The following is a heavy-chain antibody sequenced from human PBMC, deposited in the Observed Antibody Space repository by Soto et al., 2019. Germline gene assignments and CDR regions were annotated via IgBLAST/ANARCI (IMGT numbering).Heavy chain of an antibody. CDR1: GFTFSGYS. V-gene: IGHV3-48*01. J-gene: IGHJ4*02. Sequence: EVQLVESGGGLVQPGGSLSLSCAASGFTFSGYSMNCVRQAPGKGLEWVSDISSSSSTIYYPDSVEGRFTISRDNAKNSLYLQMNSLRAEDAAVYYCARDRAEDYWGEGTLVSVSS. CDR2: ISSSSSTI. CDR3: ARDRAEDY.